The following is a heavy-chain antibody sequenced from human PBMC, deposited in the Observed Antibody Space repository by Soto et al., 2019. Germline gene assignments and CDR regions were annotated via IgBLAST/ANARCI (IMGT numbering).Heavy chain of an antibody. CDR3: ARDPYYCSGGSCGKGWFDP. V-gene: IGHV1-2*02. D-gene: IGHD2-15*01. CDR1: GYTFTGYY. CDR2: INPNSGGT. J-gene: IGHJ5*02. Sequence: GASVKVSCTASGYTFTGYYMHWVRQAPGQGLEWMGWINPNSGGTNYAQKFQGRVTMTRDTSISTAYMELSRLRSDDTAVYYCARDPYYCSGGSCGKGWFDPWGQGTLVTVSS.